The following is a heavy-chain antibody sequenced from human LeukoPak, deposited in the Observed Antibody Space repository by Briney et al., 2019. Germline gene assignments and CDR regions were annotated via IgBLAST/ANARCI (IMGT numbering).Heavy chain of an antibody. D-gene: IGHD3-10*01. CDR2: IIPIFGTA. V-gene: IGHV1-69*06. CDR1: GGTFSSYA. CDR3: ARDKARGVWFGELWPRSYHYYYMDV. Sequence: SVKVSCKASGGTFSSYAISWVRQAPRQGLEWMGGIIPIFGTANYAQKFKGRVTITADKSTSTAYMELSSLRSEDTAVYYCARDKARGVWFGELWPRSYHYYYMDVWGKGTTVTISS. J-gene: IGHJ6*03.